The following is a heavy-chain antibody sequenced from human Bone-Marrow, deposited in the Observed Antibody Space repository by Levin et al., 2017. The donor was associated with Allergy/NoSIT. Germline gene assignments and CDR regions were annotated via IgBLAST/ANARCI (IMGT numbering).Heavy chain of an antibody. CDR3: ARVDVDTAIVDY. CDR2: ISYDGSNK. CDR1: GFTFSSYA. J-gene: IGHJ4*02. D-gene: IGHD5-18*01. V-gene: IGHV3-30*04. Sequence: PGGSLRLSCAASGFTFSSYAMHWVRQAPGKGLEWVAVISYDGSNKYYADSVKGRFTISRDNSKNTLYLQMNSLRAEDTAVYYCARVDVDTAIVDYWGQGTLVTVSS.